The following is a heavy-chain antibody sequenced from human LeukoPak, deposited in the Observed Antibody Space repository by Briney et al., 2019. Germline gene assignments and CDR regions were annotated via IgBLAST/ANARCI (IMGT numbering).Heavy chain of an antibody. J-gene: IGHJ6*03. CDR3: AIHRVEPGYGDMYYYYMDV. CDR2: IYPSDSDT. Sequence: GESLKISCKGSGYRFTSYWIGWVRQMPGKGLEWMGIIYPSDSDTRYSPSFQGQVSISADKSISTAYLQWSSLKASDTAMYYCAIHRVEPGYGDMYYYYMDVWGKGTTVTISS. V-gene: IGHV5-51*01. D-gene: IGHD4-17*01. CDR1: GYRFTSYW.